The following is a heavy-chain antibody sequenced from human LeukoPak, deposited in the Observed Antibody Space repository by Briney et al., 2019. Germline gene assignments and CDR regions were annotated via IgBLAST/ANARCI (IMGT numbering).Heavy chain of an antibody. CDR3: VSGTGYYIDY. CDR1: GFTFSDYY. D-gene: IGHD3/OR15-3a*01. J-gene: IGHJ4*02. V-gene: IGHV3-11*06. Sequence: PGGSLRLSCAASGFTFSDYYMSWIRQAPGKGLEWVSYIGSSSSYTNYADSVKGRFTISRDNAKNSLYLQMNSLRAEDTAVYYCVSGTGYYIDYWGQGTLVTVSS. CDR2: IGSSSSYT.